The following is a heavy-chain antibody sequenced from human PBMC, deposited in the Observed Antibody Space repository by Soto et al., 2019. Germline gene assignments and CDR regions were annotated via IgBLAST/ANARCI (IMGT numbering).Heavy chain of an antibody. V-gene: IGHV4-39*01. J-gene: IGHJ6*02. CDR2: LYYSGTT. Sequence: PSETLSLTCSASGGSISSTSYYWAWIRQPPGKGLEWIGNLYYSGTTYYNPSLKSRLTMSVDPSKNQFSLNLSSVTAADTAVYYCARLGKDFSNSYYFCMDVWGQGTTVTVSS. D-gene: IGHD4-4*01. CDR3: ARLGKDFSNSYYFCMDV. CDR1: GGSISSTSYY.